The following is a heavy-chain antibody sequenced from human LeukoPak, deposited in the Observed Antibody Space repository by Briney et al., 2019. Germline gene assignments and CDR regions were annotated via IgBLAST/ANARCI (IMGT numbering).Heavy chain of an antibody. CDR2: IYYSGST. V-gene: IGHV4-4*02. D-gene: IGHD1-7*01. CDR1: GGSFSSSNW. Sequence: PSGTLSLTCAVSGGSFSSSNWWSWIRPPPGEGLEWIGYIYYSGSTYYIPSLKSRVTISVDTSKNQFSLKLSSVTAADTAVYYCARALTGTTLDYWGQGTLVTVSS. CDR3: ARALTGTTLDY. J-gene: IGHJ4*02.